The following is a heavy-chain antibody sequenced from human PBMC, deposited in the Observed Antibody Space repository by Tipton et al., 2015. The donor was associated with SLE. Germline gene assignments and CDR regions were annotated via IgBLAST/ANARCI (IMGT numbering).Heavy chain of an antibody. V-gene: IGHV4-4*07. J-gene: IGHJ2*01. D-gene: IGHD4-11*01. Sequence: LRLSCTVSGGSISSYYWGWIRQPAGGGLEWIGRIYTNENTNYTPSLKSRVTMSVDTSKNHFSLKPISVTAADTAVYYCAREFLNPVTTVHYYFDLWGRGTLVTVSS. CDR3: AREFLNPVTTVHYYFDL. CDR2: IYTNENT. CDR1: GGSISSYY.